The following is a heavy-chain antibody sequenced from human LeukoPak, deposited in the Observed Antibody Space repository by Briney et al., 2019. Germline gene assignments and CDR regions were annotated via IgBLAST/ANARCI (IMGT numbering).Heavy chain of an antibody. Sequence: KTSETLSLTCAVYGGSFSGYYWSWIRQPPGKGLEWIGEINHSGSTNYNPSLKSRVTISVDTSKNQFSLKLSSVTAADTAVYYCARVFLKGRIRASVSGWHDYWGQGTLVTVSS. J-gene: IGHJ4*02. CDR3: ARVFLKGRIRASVSGWHDY. CDR1: GGSFSGYY. V-gene: IGHV4-34*01. CDR2: INHSGST. D-gene: IGHD6-19*01.